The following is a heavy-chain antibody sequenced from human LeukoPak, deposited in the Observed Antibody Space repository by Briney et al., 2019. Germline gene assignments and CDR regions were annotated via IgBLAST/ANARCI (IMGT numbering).Heavy chain of an antibody. D-gene: IGHD3-22*01. Sequence: GGSLRLSCAASGFTFSRYSMSWVRQAPGKGLEWVSTIVDSGRSAFYADSVKGRFTISRDNSKSTLYVQVSSLRAEDTAVYYCAKDLEEYYDSSGYPFDYWAREPWSPSPQ. V-gene: IGHV3-23*01. CDR3: AKDLEEYYDSSGYPFDY. CDR1: GFTFSRYS. J-gene: IGHJ4*02. CDR2: IVDSGRSA.